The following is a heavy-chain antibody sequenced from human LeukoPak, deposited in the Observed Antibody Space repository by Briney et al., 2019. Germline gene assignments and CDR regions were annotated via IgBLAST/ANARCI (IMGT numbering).Heavy chain of an antibody. V-gene: IGHV3-21*05. D-gene: IGHD2-21*01. CDR1: GFTFSSYE. Sequence: GGSLRLSCAASGFTFSSYEMNWVRQAPGKGLEWVSFISSSSSYMYYADSVKGRFTISRDNAKNSLYLQMNSLRAEDTAVYYCARGAAVIHVDYWGQGTLVTVSS. CDR3: ARGAAVIHVDY. J-gene: IGHJ4*02. CDR2: ISSSSSYM.